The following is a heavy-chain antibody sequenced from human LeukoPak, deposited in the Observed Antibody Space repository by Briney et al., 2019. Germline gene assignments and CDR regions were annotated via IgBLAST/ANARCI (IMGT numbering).Heavy chain of an antibody. Sequence: PGGSLRLSCAASGFTFRNYAMHWVRQTPGKGLEWVTVISHDESNEYYADSVKGRFTISRDNSKNTLYLQMNSLKAEDTAVYYCARYKHCGGDCYPLDYWGQGSLVTVSS. CDR2: ISHDESNE. D-gene: IGHD2-21*02. V-gene: IGHV3-30-3*01. CDR3: ARYKHCGGDCYPLDY. J-gene: IGHJ4*02. CDR1: GFTFRNYA.